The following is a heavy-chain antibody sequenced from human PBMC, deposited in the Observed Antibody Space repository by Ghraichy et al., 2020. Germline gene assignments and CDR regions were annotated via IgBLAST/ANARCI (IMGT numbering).Heavy chain of an antibody. CDR2: INPKSGNT. CDR3: ASDNWNYVEYYYFYYGLDV. CDR1: GHSFINYD. D-gene: IGHD1-7*01. J-gene: IGHJ6*02. V-gene: IGHV1-8*01. Sequence: ASVKVSCKASGHSFINYDIHWVRQASGQGLEWMGWINPKSGNTGYAQKFQGRVTMTTNTSISTVYMELSSLRSEDTAVYYCASDNWNYVEYYYFYYGLDVWGQGTTVTVSS.